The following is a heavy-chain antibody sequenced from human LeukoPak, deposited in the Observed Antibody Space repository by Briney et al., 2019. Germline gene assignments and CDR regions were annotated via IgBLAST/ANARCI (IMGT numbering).Heavy chain of an antibody. J-gene: IGHJ5*02. CDR3: ARDQRILWFGELLEPAAYNWFDP. D-gene: IGHD3-10*01. Sequence: ASVKVSCKASGYTFTGYYMHWVRQAPGQGLEWMGWINPNSGGTNYAQKFQGRVTMTRDTSISTAYMELSRLRSDDTAVYYCARDQRILWFGELLEPAAYNWFDPWGQGTLVTVSS. CDR2: INPNSGGT. CDR1: GYTFTGYY. V-gene: IGHV1-2*02.